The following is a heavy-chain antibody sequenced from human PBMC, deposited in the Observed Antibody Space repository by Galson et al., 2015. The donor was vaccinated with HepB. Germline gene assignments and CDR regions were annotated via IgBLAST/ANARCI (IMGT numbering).Heavy chain of an antibody. CDR2: KCFGGTSK. J-gene: IGHJ3*02. Sequence: SLRHCCAAGGLTFNNLAMGCVRPGAANGLEWVAEKCFGGTSKYYADSVKGRFTTSSDNSKTMFYLQMNSLRSEDTSVYYCAREFPDAFDIWGQGTMVTVSS. CDR3: AREFPDAFDI. CDR1: GLTFNNLA. V-gene: IGHV3-30*01.